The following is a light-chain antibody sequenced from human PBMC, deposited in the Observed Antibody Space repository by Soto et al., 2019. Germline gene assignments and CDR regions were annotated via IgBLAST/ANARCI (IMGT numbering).Light chain of an antibody. CDR3: QQSYSTWT. V-gene: IGKV1-39*01. Sequence: DIQMTQSPSSLSASVGDRVTITCRASQSISSYLNWYQQKPGKAPNLLIYAASSLQSGVPSRFSGSGSGRDFTLTISSLQPEDFATYYCQQSYSTWTFGQGTKVEIK. CDR2: AAS. CDR1: QSISSY. J-gene: IGKJ1*01.